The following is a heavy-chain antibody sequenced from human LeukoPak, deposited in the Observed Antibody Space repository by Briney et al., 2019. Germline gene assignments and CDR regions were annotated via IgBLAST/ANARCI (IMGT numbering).Heavy chain of an antibody. D-gene: IGHD6-19*01. Sequence: PSETLSLTCTVSGGSISSYYWSWIRQPPGKGLEWIGYIYYSGSTNYNPSLKSRVTISVDTSKNQFPLKLSSVTAADTAVYYCASDSSGWYLGDAFDIWGQGTMVTVSS. CDR3: ASDSSGWYLGDAFDI. CDR1: GGSISSYY. CDR2: IYYSGST. J-gene: IGHJ3*02. V-gene: IGHV4-59*01.